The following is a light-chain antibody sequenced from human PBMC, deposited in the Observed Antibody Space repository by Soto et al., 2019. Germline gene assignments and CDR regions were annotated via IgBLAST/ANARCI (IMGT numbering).Light chain of an antibody. CDR2: DAS. J-gene: IGKJ1*01. CDR3: QQYNGYPWT. V-gene: IGKV1-5*01. Sequence: DIQMTQSPPTLSASVGDRVTITCRASQSINNWLAWYQQKPGKAPKLLIFDASSLETGVPSRFSGSGSGTEFTLTISSLQPDDFASYYCQQYNGYPWTFGQGTKVEI. CDR1: QSINNW.